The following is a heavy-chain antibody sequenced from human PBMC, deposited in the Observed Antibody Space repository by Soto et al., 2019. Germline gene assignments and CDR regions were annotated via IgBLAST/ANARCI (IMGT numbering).Heavy chain of an antibody. J-gene: IGHJ4*02. CDR2: ISAYNGNT. V-gene: IGHV1-18*01. Sequence: QIQLVQSGAEVKKPGASVKVSCKASGYTFTCYGISWVRQAPGQGLEGRGWISAYNGNTKYAQKLQGRVTMTTDTSTSTAYMKVRSLRSDDTAVYYCARDLAVGLVDYWGQGTLVTVSS. CDR3: ARDLAVGLVDY. D-gene: IGHD6-19*01. CDR1: GYTFTCYG.